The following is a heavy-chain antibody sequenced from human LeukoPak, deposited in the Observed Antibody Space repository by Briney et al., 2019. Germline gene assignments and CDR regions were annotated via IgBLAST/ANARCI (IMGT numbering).Heavy chain of an antibody. J-gene: IGHJ5*02. CDR1: GFTFSSYS. D-gene: IGHD6-13*01. CDR3: ARTYSSRIARWFDP. CDR2: ISSSSSYI. Sequence: GGSLRLSCAASGFTFSSYSMNWVRQAPGKGLEWVSSISSSSSYIYYADSVKGRFTIPRDNAKNSLYLQMNSLIAEDTAVYYCARTYSSRIARWFDPWGQGTLVTVSS. V-gene: IGHV3-21*01.